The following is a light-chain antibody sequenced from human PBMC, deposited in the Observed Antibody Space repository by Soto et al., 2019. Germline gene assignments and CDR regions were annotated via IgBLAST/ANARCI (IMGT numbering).Light chain of an antibody. J-gene: IGLJ1*01. CDR1: SSDVGGHNY. CDR3: SSYTSSNTYV. CDR2: EVS. V-gene: IGLV2-14*01. Sequence: QPVLTQPASVSGSPGQAITIPCTGSSSDVGGHNYVSWYQQHPGKAPKLMIFEVSHRPSGVSNRFSGSKSGDTASLTISGLQAEDEADYYCSSYTSSNTYVFGTGTKLTVL.